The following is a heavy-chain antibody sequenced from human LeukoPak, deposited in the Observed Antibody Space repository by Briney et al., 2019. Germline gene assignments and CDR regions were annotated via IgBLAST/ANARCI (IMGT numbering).Heavy chain of an antibody. V-gene: IGHV1-46*01. Sequence: GASVKVSCKASGYTFTSYYMHWVRQAPGQGLEWMGIINPSGGSTSYAQKFQGRVTMTRDTSTSTVYMELSSLRSEDTAVYYCARGYYYDSSGYYYPIMNDEVEYFQHWGQGTLVTVSS. CDR2: INPSGGST. CDR1: GYTFTSYY. CDR3: ARGYYYDSSGYYYPIMNDEVEYFQH. D-gene: IGHD3-22*01. J-gene: IGHJ1*01.